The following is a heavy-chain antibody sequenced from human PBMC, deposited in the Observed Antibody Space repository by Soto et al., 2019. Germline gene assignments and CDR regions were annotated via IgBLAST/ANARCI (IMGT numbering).Heavy chain of an antibody. CDR1: GYAFSRFN. V-gene: IGHV1-3*04. CDR2: INTGNGNT. D-gene: IGHD3-22*01. Sequence: ASVKVSCKASGYAFSRFNIHWVRQAPGQRLEWMGGINTGNGNTKVSQKLQGRVTFTRDTSANTAYMELSRLISEDTAVYYCARPEDYDDCLNWGGQGPLVPVSS. CDR3: ARPEDYDDCLNW. J-gene: IGHJ4*02.